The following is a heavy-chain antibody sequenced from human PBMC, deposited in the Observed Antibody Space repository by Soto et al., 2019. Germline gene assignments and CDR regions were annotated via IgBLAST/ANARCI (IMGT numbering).Heavy chain of an antibody. CDR2: IDPSDSYT. CDR3: ARRAQVVVGPYGMDV. CDR1: GYSFTSYW. V-gene: IGHV5-10-1*01. D-gene: IGHD2-2*01. J-gene: IGHJ6*02. Sequence: GSLKISCKGYGYSFTSYWISWVRQMPGKGLEWMGRIDPSDSYTNYSPSFQGHVTISADKSISTAYLQWSSLKASDTAMYYCARRAQVVVGPYGMDVWGQGTTVTGSS.